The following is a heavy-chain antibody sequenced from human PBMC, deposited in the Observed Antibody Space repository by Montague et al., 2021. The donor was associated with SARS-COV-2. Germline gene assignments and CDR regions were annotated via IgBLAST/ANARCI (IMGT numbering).Heavy chain of an antibody. CDR3: ARVSNSRVRGDHDY. CDR1: GGSVSCGSYY. CDR2: IYYSGST. V-gene: IGHV4-61*01. J-gene: IGHJ4*02. D-gene: IGHD3-10*01. Sequence: SETLSLTCTVSGGSVSCGSYYWSWIRQPPGKGLEWIGYIYYSGSTNYNPSLKSRVTISVDTSKNQFSLKLSSVTAADTAVYYCARVSNSRVRGDHDYWGQGTLVTVSS.